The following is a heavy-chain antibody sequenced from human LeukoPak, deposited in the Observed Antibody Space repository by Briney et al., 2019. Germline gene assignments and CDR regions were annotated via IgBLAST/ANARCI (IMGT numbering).Heavy chain of an antibody. CDR2: INPNSGGT. J-gene: IGHJ4*02. CDR1: GYTFTGYY. V-gene: IGHV1-2*02. CDR3: ARDFGSGRDFDY. D-gene: IGHD6-19*01. Sequence: ASVEVSCKASGYTFTGYYMHWVRQAPGQGLEWMGWINPNSGGTNYAQKFQGRVTMTRDTSISTAYMELSRLRSDDTAVYYCARDFGSGRDFDYWGQGTLVTVSS.